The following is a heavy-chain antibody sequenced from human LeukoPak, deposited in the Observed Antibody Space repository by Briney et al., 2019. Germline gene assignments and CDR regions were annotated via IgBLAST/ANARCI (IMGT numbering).Heavy chain of an antibody. D-gene: IGHD3-22*01. Sequence: GGSLRLSCAASGFTFSSYAMSWVRQAPGKGQEWVSAISGSGGSTYYADSVKGRFTISRDNSKNTLYLQMNSLRAEDTAVYYCAKDSPSKWLLRPLNYFDYWGQGTLVTVSS. J-gene: IGHJ4*02. CDR2: ISGSGGST. CDR1: GFTFSSYA. V-gene: IGHV3-23*01. CDR3: AKDSPSKWLLRPLNYFDY.